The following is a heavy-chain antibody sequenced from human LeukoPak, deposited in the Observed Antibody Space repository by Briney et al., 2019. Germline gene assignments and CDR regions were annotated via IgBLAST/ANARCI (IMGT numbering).Heavy chain of an antibody. CDR1: GYTFTNYW. V-gene: IGHV5-51*01. D-gene: IGHD6-19*01. CDR2: IFPGDSDT. J-gene: IGHJ4*02. CDR3: ARRGQWLVVDY. Sequence: GESLKISCKGSGYTFTNYWIGWVRQIPGKGLEWMGIIFPGDSDTKYNPSFQGQITISVDKSISTAYLQWSSLKASDTAMYYCARRGQWLVVDYWGQGTLVTVSS.